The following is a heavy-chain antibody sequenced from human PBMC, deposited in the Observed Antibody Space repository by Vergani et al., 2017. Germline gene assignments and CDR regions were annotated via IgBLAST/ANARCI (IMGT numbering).Heavy chain of an antibody. Sequence: EVQVVESGGGLIKPGGSLRLSCVVSGITFKNVWINWVRQAPGKGLEWIGLIRSKNDGGTADYAAPLKGRVTISRDDSKDSAFLLVNNLKTEDTAVYFCYTDYHDYWGQGTLVTVSS. J-gene: IGHJ4*02. CDR3: YTDYHDY. CDR1: GITFKNVW. CDR2: IRSKNDGGTA. D-gene: IGHD2-2*02. V-gene: IGHV3-15*01.